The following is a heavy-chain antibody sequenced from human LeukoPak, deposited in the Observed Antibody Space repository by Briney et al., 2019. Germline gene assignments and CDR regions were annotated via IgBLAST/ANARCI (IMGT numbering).Heavy chain of an antibody. V-gene: IGHV4-34*01. J-gene: IGHJ6*03. CDR1: GGSFSGYH. Sequence: SETLSLTCAVYGGSFSGYHWTWIRQSPGKGLEWIGDINPSGSTYYNPSLKSRLTISVDTSKNQFSLKLRSVTAADTAVYYCARGRHDITMIVVVMTTVSYYLDVWGKGTTVTVS. CDR2: INPSGST. D-gene: IGHD3-22*01. CDR3: ARGRHDITMIVVVMTTVSYYLDV.